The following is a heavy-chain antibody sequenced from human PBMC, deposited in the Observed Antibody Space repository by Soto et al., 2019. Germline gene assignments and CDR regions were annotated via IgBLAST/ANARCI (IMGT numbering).Heavy chain of an antibody. Sequence: GGSLRLSCAASGFTFSSYWMHWVRQAPGKGLVWVSRINSDGSSTSYADSVKGRFTISRDNAKNTLYLQMNSLRAADTAVYFCGGQDYGAKGYYFENWGQGALVTVSS. CDR1: GFTFSSYW. V-gene: IGHV3-74*01. D-gene: IGHD4-17*01. J-gene: IGHJ4*02. CDR3: GGQDYGAKGYYFEN. CDR2: INSDGSST.